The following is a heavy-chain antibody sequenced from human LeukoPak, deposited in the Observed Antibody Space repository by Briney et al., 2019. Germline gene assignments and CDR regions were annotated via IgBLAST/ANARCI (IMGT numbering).Heavy chain of an antibody. D-gene: IGHD2-15*01. Sequence: SGGSLRLSCAASGFTFSTYAMGWVRQAPGKGLEWVSRISRDGGESTFYADSVKGRFTIPRDNPKNTLHLHMNSLRAEDTAVYYCAKDGPAWSYDYWGQGALVTVSS. CDR2: ISRDGGEST. CDR1: GFTFSTYA. J-gene: IGHJ4*02. CDR3: AKDGPAWSYDY. V-gene: IGHV3-23*01.